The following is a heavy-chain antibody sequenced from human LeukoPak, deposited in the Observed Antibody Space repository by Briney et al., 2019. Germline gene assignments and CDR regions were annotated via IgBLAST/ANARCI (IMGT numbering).Heavy chain of an antibody. CDR3: ARGSSSLVDY. CDR1: GGSISSYY. J-gene: IGHJ4*02. D-gene: IGHD6-6*01. V-gene: IGHV4-59*08. Sequence: PSETLSFTCTVSGGSISSYYWNWIRQPPGKGLEWIGFIYYSGSTNYNPSLKSRVAISVDTSKNQFSLKLSSVTAADTAVYYCARGSSSLVDYWGQGTLVTVSS. CDR2: IYYSGST.